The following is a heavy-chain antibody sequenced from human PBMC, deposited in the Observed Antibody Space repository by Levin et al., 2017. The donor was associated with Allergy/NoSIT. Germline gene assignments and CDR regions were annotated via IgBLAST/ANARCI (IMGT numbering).Heavy chain of an antibody. V-gene: IGHV4-39*01. CDR2: IYYSGST. Sequence: SETLSLTCTVSGGSISSSSYYWGWIRQPPGKGLEWIGSIYYSGSTYYNPSLKRRVTISVDTSKNQFSLKLSTVTAADTAVYYCARRGDGYNYFDYWGQGTLVTVSS. CDR1: GGSISSSSYY. D-gene: IGHD5-24*01. J-gene: IGHJ4*02. CDR3: ARRGDGYNYFDY.